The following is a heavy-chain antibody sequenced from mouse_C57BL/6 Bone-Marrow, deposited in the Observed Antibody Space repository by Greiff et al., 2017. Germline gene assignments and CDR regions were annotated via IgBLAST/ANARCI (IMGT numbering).Heavy chain of an antibody. CDR3: ARSDYGSSYDYYAMDY. J-gene: IGHJ4*01. CDR2: INPNYGTT. V-gene: IGHV1-39*01. Sequence: EVQLQQSGPELVKPGASVKISCKASGYSFTDYNMNWVKQSNGKSLEWIGVINPNYGTTSYNEKFKSKATLTVDKSSSTAYMQLSSLTSEDSAVYYCARSDYGSSYDYYAMDYWGQGTSVTVSS. D-gene: IGHD1-1*01. CDR1: GYSFTDYN.